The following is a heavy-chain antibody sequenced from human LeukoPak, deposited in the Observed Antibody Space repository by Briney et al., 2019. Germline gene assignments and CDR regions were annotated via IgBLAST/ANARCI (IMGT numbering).Heavy chain of an antibody. D-gene: IGHD5-24*01. V-gene: IGHV3-66*01. J-gene: IGHJ6*02. CDR3: ASRDKGYCYGMDV. CDR1: GFTVSSNY. CDR2: IYSGGST. Sequence: GGSLRLSCAASGFTVSSNYMSWVRHTPGKGLEWVSLIYSGGSTYYADSVKGRFTISRDNSKNTLYLQMNSLRAEDTAVYYCASRDKGYCYGMDVWGQGTTVTVSS.